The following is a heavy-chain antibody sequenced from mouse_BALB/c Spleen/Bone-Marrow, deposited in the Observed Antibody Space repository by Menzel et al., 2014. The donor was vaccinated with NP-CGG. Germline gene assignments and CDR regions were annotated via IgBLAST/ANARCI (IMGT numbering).Heavy chain of an antibody. CDR1: GFSLTSYG. V-gene: IGHV2-9*02. CDR2: IWAGGST. J-gene: IGHJ2*01. CDR3: ARDNYGSRVFDY. Sequence: QVQLQQSGPGLVAPSQSLSITCTVSGFSLTSYGVHWGRQPPGKGLEWLGVIWAGGSTNYNSALMSRLSISKDNSKSQVFLKMNSLPTDDTAMYYCARDNYGSRVFDYWGQGTTLTVSS. D-gene: IGHD1-1*01.